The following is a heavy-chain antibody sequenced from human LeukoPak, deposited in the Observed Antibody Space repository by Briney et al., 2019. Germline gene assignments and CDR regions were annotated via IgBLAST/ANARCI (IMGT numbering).Heavy chain of an antibody. D-gene: IGHD2-8*01. J-gene: IGHJ6*03. Sequence: GGSLRLSCAASGFTFSSYAMSWVRQAPGKGLEWVSAISGSGGSTYYADSVKGRFSISRDSSKNILYLQMNSLRAEDTAVYYCAKDRCSNGVGCYYYYMDVWGKGTTVTIPS. CDR1: GFTFSSYA. V-gene: IGHV3-23*01. CDR3: AKDRCSNGVGCYYYYMDV. CDR2: ISGSGGST.